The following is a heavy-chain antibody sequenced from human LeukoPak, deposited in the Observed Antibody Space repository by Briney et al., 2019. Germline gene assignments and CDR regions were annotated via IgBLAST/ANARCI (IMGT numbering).Heavy chain of an antibody. D-gene: IGHD1-26*01. V-gene: IGHV1-69*13. CDR1: GYTFTGYY. CDR2: IIPIFGTA. CDR3: ASGDLHGSYNFDY. J-gene: IGHJ4*02. Sequence: SVKVSCKASGYTFTGYYMHWVRQAPGQGLEWMGGIIPIFGTANYAQKFQGRVTITADESTSTAYMELSSLRSEDTAVYYCASGDLHGSYNFDYWGQGTLVTVSS.